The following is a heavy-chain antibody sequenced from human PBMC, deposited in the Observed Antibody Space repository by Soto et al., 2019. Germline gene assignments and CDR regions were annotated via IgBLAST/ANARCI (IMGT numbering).Heavy chain of an antibody. D-gene: IGHD6-13*01. Sequence: GGSLRLSCAVSGFAFSNHAMSWVRQAPGKGLEWVSAISTAVGATYYADSVKGRFTISRDDSNNTLFLQMNSLRAEDTAVYYCAKDRTAAARNFDYWGQGTLVTVSS. CDR3: AKDRTAAARNFDY. CDR1: GFAFSNHA. CDR2: ISTAVGAT. V-gene: IGHV3-23*01. J-gene: IGHJ4*02.